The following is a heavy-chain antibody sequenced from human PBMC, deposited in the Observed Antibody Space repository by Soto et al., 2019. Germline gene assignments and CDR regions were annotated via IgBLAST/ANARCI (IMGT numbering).Heavy chain of an antibody. Sequence: PGGSLRLSCATSGFAFSTYAMTWVRQVPGRGLEWVSTILPDETGFYTVSVKGRFTISRDNFRGILYLQMNDLWVEDAAIYFCAKDRLTTSGQRFYFDYWGQGSLVTVSS. V-gene: IGHV3-23*01. J-gene: IGHJ4*02. CDR1: GFAFSTYA. CDR3: AKDRLTTSGQRFYFDY. CDR2: ILPDETG. D-gene: IGHD6-6*01.